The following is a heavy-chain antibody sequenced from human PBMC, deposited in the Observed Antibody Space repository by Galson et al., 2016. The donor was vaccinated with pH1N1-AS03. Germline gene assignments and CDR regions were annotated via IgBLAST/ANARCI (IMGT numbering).Heavy chain of an antibody. V-gene: IGHV1-18*04. CDR2: ISAYNGDT. Sequence: SVKVSCKASGYTLTSYGVSWVRQAPGQGLEWMGWISAYNGDTKYAQRLQGRVTMTTETSTTTAYMELTSLRSDDTAVYYCARGRHWMVSYYFDYWGQGTLVTVSS. J-gene: IGHJ4*02. D-gene: IGHD6-19*01. CDR3: ARGRHWMVSYYFDY. CDR1: GYTLTSYG.